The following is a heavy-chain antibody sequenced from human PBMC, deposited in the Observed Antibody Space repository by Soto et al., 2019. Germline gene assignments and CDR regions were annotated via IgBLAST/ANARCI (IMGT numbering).Heavy chain of an antibody. V-gene: IGHV3-49*04. Sequence: EVQLVESGGGLVQPGRSLRLSCTASGFTFGDSAMSWVRQAPGKGLEWVNLIRSKAYGGTAEYAASVKGRFTISRDDSKSIAYLQMNSLKTEDTAVYYCTRDGPGGNFNYFDYWGQGTLVTVSS. CDR3: TRDGPGGNFNYFDY. CDR1: GFTFGDSA. CDR2: IRSKAYGGTA. D-gene: IGHD2-21*02. J-gene: IGHJ4*02.